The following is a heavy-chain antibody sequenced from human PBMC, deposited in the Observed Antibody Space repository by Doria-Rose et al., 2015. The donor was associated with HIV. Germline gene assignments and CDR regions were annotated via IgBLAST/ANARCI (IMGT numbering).Heavy chain of an antibody. CDR2: IFSDDER. CDR1: GVSLSSPGMG. Sequence: TLKESGPVLVKPTEALTLTCTVSGVSLSSPGMGVSWIRQPPGKALEWLANIFSDDERSYKTSLKSRLTISRGTSKSQVVLTMTDMHRVDTAAYYCARIKSSRWYHKYYFDFWGQGTLVIVSA. V-gene: IGHV2-26*01. CDR3: ARIKSSRWYHKYYFDF. J-gene: IGHJ4*02. D-gene: IGHD6-13*01.